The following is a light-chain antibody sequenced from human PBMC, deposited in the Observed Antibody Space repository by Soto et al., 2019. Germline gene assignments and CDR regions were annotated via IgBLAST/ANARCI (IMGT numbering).Light chain of an antibody. V-gene: IGKV1-5*01. J-gene: IGKJ4*01. CDR1: QSINNL. Sequence: DIQRTQSPSTLSASVGDRVTITCGASQSINNLLAWYQQKPGKAPKFLIYDVSTLESGVPSRFSGSGSGTECTITISSLQPEDGATYYCQQYDSYPLTFGGGTKVDIK. CDR2: DVS. CDR3: QQYDSYPLT.